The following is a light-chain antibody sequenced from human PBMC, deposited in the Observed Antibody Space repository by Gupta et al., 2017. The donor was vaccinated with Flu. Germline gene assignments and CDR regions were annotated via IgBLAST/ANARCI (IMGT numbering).Light chain of an antibody. V-gene: IGLV2-18*01. CDR2: EVS. CDR1: SSDVGSYNR. J-gene: IGLJ3*02. CDR3: SLYTSISTLV. Sequence: QSALTQPPSVSGSPGQSVTISCTGTSSDVGSYNRVSWYQQPPGTAPKLMIYEVSNRPSGVPDRFSGSKSGNTASLTISGLQAEDEADYYCSLYTSISTLVFGGGTKLTVL.